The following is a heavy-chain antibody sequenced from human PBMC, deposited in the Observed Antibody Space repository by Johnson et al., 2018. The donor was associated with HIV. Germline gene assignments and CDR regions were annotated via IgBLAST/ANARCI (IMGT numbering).Heavy chain of an antibody. D-gene: IGHD3-16*01. V-gene: IGHV3-33*01. CDR2: IWYDGSNK. CDR3: ARERVVQGDPDAFDI. J-gene: IGHJ3*02. CDR1: GFTFSSYG. Sequence: VQLVESGGGVVQPGRSLRLSCAASGFTFSSYGMHWVRQAPGKGLEWVAVIWYDGSNKYYADSVKGRFTISRDNSKNTLYLQMNSLRAEDTALYYCARERVVQGDPDAFDIWGQGTMVTVSS.